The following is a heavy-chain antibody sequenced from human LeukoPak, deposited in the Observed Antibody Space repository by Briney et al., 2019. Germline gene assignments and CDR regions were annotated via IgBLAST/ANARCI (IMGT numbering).Heavy chain of an antibody. CDR1: GYTFTGYY. D-gene: IGHD2-21*02. V-gene: IGHV1-2*02. Sequence: ASVKVSCKASGYTFTGYYMHWVRQAPGQGLEWMGWINPNSGGTNYAQKFQGRVTMTRDTSISTAYMELSRLRSDDTAVYYCAREVYCGGDCLDQDPLFRAFDIWGQGTMVTVSS. CDR3: AREVYCGGDCLDQDPLFRAFDI. CDR2: INPNSGGT. J-gene: IGHJ3*02.